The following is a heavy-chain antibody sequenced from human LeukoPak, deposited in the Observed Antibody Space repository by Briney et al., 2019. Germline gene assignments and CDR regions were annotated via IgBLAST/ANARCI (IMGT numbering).Heavy chain of an antibody. J-gene: IGHJ6*03. D-gene: IGHD6-13*01. V-gene: IGHV3-7*01. Sequence: GGSLRLSCAASGFTFSSYWMSWVRQAPGKGLEWVANIKQDGSEKYYVDSVKGRFTISRDNAKNSLYLQMNSLRAEDTAVYYCARESGYSSSWYGRYDYYYMDVWGKGTTVTVSS. CDR1: GFTFSSYW. CDR2: IKQDGSEK. CDR3: ARESGYSSSWYGRYDYYYMDV.